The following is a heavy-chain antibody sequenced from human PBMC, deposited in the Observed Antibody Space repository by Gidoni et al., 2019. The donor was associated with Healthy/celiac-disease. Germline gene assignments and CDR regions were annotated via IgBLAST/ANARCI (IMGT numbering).Heavy chain of an antibody. CDR2: ISYDGSNK. CDR3: ARDGWVRGALDY. Sequence: QVQLVESGGGVVQPGRSLRLSCAASGFNFSSYAMHWVRQAPGKGLEWVAVISYDGSNKYYADSVKGRFTISRDNSKNTLYLQMNSLRAEDTAVYYCARDGWVRGALDYWGQGTLVTVSS. D-gene: IGHD3-10*01. V-gene: IGHV3-30-3*01. J-gene: IGHJ4*02. CDR1: GFNFSSYA.